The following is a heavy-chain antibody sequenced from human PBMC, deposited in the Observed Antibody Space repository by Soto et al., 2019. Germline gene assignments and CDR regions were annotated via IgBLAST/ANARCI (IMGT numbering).Heavy chain of an antibody. V-gene: IGHV3-74*01. CDR3: ARVGDYDIWTGYYNAHYYYGMDV. Sequence: GGSLRLSCAASGFTFSSYWMHWVRQAPGKGLVWVSRINSDGSSTSYADSVKGRFNISRDNAKNTLYLQMNSLRAEDTAVYYCARVGDYDIWTGYYNAHYYYGMDVWGQGTTVTVSS. D-gene: IGHD3-9*01. J-gene: IGHJ6*02. CDR2: INSDGSST. CDR1: GFTFSSYW.